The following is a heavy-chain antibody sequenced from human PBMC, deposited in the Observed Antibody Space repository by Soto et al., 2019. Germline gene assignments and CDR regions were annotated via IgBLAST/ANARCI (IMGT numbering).Heavy chain of an antibody. CDR2: INPSGGST. V-gene: IGHV1-46*02. D-gene: IGHD1-26*01. J-gene: IGHJ5*02. Sequence: PAKARCKASGESLKSNYMHWARQSQGQGLEWMGIINPSGGSTSYAQKFQGRVTMTRDTSTSTVYMELSSLRSEDTAVYYCARDVGYSGSYNWFDPWVQGTLVTVSS. CDR3: ARDVGYSGSYNWFDP. CDR1: GESLKSNY.